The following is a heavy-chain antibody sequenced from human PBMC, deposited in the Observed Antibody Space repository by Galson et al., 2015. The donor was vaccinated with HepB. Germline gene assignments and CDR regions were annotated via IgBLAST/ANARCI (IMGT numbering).Heavy chain of an antibody. V-gene: IGHV4-39*01. J-gene: IGHJ6*02. CDR2: VYYSGST. CDR3: ARQGHTRTRAWTMDV. D-gene: IGHD1-1*01. Sequence: ETLSLTCTVSGGSISSSSYYWGWIRQSPGRGLEWIASVYYSGSTYYNPSLKSRVTISVDTSNKQLSLRLTSVTVADTAVYYCARQGHTRTRAWTMDVWGQGTTVTVS. CDR1: GGSISSSSYY.